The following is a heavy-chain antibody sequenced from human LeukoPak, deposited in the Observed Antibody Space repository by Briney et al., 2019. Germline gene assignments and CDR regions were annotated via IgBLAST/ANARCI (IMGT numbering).Heavy chain of an antibody. D-gene: IGHD2-15*01. V-gene: IGHV4-30-4*01. CDR3: AGYCNYGSCYSPGYFDY. CDR1: GGSISSGDYY. CDR2: IYYSGST. J-gene: IGHJ4*02. Sequence: SQTLSLTCTVSGGSISSGDYYWSWIRLPPGKGLEWIGYIYYSGSTYYSPSLKSRGTISLDTSKNLFSLNPNSVTAADTAVYYCAGYCNYGSCYSPGYFDYWGQGTLVTVSS.